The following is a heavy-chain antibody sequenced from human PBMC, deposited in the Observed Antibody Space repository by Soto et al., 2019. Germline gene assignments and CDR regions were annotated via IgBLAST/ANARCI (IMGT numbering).Heavy chain of an antibody. CDR2: IIPIFGTA. CDR1: GGTFSSYA. CDR3: ARESRYCSGGSCYFLPGIDY. J-gene: IGHJ4*02. D-gene: IGHD2-15*01. Sequence: QVQLVQSGAEVKKPGSSVKVSCKASGGTFSSYAISWVRQAPGQGLEWMGGIIPIFGTANYGQKFQGRVTITADESTSTAYIELSSLRSEDTAVYYCARESRYCSGGSCYFLPGIDYWGQGTLVTVSS. V-gene: IGHV1-69*12.